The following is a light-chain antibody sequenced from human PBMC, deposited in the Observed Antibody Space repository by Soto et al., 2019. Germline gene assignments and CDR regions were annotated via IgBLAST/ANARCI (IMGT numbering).Light chain of an antibody. CDR3: QSYDSSLSGVV. J-gene: IGLJ2*01. V-gene: IGLV1-40*01. CDR2: GNS. Sequence: QSVLTQPPSVSGAPGQRVTISCTGSSSNIGAGFNVHWYQQLPGTAPKLLIFGNSNRPSGVPDRFSGSKSGTSPSLASTGLQADDEADYYCQSYDSSLSGVVFGGGTQLTVL. CDR1: SSNIGAGFN.